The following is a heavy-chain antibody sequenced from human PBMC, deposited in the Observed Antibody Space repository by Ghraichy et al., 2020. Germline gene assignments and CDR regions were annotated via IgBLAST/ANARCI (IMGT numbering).Heavy chain of an antibody. J-gene: IGHJ4*02. CDR1: GGSFSGYY. V-gene: IGHV4-34*01. Sequence: SDTLSLTCAVYGGSFSGYYWSWIRQPPGKGLEWIGEINHSGSTNYNPSLKSRVTISVDTSKNQFSLKLSSVTAADTAVYYCARGRGYSGYDPPFDYWGQGTLVTVSS. CDR3: ARGRGYSGYDPPFDY. D-gene: IGHD5-12*01. CDR2: INHSGST.